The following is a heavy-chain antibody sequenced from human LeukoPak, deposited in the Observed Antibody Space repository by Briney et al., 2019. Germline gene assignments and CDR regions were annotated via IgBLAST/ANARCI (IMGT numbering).Heavy chain of an antibody. Sequence: SETLSLTCTVSGGSVSSGSYYWSWIRQPPGKGLEWIGYIYYSGSTNYNPSLKSRVTISVDRSKNQFSLKLSSVTAADTAVYYCARASYYYDSSGYYAPAHFDYWGQGTLVTVSS. CDR3: ARASYYYDSSGYYAPAHFDY. V-gene: IGHV4-61*01. CDR1: GGSVSSGSYY. J-gene: IGHJ4*02. CDR2: IYYSGST. D-gene: IGHD3-22*01.